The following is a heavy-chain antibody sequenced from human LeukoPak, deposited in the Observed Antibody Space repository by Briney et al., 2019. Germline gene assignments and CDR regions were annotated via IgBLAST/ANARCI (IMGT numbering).Heavy chain of an antibody. CDR3: ARDKVSNYVFDY. Sequence: GGSLRLSCAASGFSFSSYAMSWVRQAPGKGLVWVSHINSGGSSTSYADAVKGRFTISRDNAKNTLYLQMNSLRAEDTAVYYCARDKVSNYVFDYWGQGTLVTVSS. V-gene: IGHV3-74*01. D-gene: IGHD4-11*01. CDR1: GFSFSSYA. J-gene: IGHJ4*02. CDR2: INSGGSST.